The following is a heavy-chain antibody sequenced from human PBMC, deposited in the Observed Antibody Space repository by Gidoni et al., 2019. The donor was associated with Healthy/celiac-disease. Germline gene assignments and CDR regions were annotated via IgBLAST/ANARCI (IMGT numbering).Heavy chain of an antibody. V-gene: IGHV3-11*05. CDR1: GFTFSDYY. J-gene: IGHJ6*02. CDR3: AREDYSNAEYYYYYYGMDV. D-gene: IGHD4-4*01. Sequence: QVQLVASGGCLVKPGGSLRLPCAASGFTFSDYYMSWIRQAPGKGLEWVSYISSSSSYTNYADSVKGRFTISRDNAKNSLYLQMNSLRAEDTAVYYCAREDYSNAEYYYYYYGMDVWGQGTTVTVSS. CDR2: ISSSSSYT.